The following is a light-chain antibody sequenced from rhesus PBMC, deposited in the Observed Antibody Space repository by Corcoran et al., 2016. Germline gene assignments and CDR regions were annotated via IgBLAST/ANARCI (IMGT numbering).Light chain of an antibody. V-gene: IGKV1-22*01. CDR2: KAS. CDR1: QSISSW. Sequence: DIQMTQSPSSLSASVGDTVTITCRASQSISSWLAWYQQKPGKAPKLLIYKASTLQSGVPSRFSGSGSGTDFTLTISSLQSEDSATYVCLHYYDNPYTFGQGTKVEIK. CDR3: LHYYDNPYT. J-gene: IGKJ2*01.